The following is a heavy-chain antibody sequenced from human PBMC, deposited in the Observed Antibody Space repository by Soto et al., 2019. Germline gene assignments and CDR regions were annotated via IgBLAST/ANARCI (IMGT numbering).Heavy chain of an antibody. V-gene: IGHV5-10-1*01. CDR2: IDPSNSYT. J-gene: IGHJ4*02. D-gene: IGHD3-22*01. Sequence: PGEPLKISCNGSGYTCTTYWITWVRQMPGKGLEWMGRIDPSNSYTNYNPSFQGHVTLSADMSISTAYLQWSGLKASDTAIYYCARLGYDSSEYPFDYWGQGTLVTVSS. CDR1: GYTCTTYW. CDR3: ARLGYDSSEYPFDY.